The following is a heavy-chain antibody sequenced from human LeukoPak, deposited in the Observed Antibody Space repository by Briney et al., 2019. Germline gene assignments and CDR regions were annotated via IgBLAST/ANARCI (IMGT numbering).Heavy chain of an antibody. V-gene: IGHV4-4*07. CDR3: ARSDYGDDPSYDAFDI. J-gene: IGHJ3*02. D-gene: IGHD4-17*01. CDR2: INPRGGV. Sequence: SETLSLTCTVSSASMSTYCWSWIRQPAGGALGWVGRINPRGGVNYSPSFKSRISLSLDTSKNQFSLKLTSVTAADTALYYCARSDYGDDPSYDAFDIWGQGTMVTVSS. CDR1: SASMSTYC.